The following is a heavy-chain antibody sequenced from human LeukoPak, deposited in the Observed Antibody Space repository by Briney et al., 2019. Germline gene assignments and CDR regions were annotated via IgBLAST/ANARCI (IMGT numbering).Heavy chain of an antibody. Sequence: TLSLTCTVSGGSISSSSFYWGWIRLPPGKGLEWLALIYWDDDKRYSPSLKSRLTITKDTSKNQVVLTMTNMDPVDTATYYCVHSEWDYWGQGTLVTVSS. V-gene: IGHV2-5*02. CDR1: GGSISSSSFY. D-gene: IGHD3-3*01. CDR3: VHSEWDY. J-gene: IGHJ4*02. CDR2: IYWDDDK.